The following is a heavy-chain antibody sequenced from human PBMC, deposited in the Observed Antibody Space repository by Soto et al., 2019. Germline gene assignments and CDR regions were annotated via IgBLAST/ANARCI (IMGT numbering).Heavy chain of an antibody. J-gene: IGHJ4*02. Sequence: QLQLQESGPGLVKPSETLSLTCTVSGGSISSSSYYWGWIRQPPGKGLEWIGRIYYSGSTYYNPSLNSRATTSVDTSKNQFSLKLISVTAADTALYYCASSEFHWGQGTLVTVSS. CDR1: GGSISSSSYY. CDR3: ASSEFH. D-gene: IGHD2-21*01. V-gene: IGHV4-39*01. CDR2: IYYSGST.